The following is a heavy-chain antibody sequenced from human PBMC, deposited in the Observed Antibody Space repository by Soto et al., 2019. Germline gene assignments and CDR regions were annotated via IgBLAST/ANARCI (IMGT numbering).Heavy chain of an antibody. D-gene: IGHD3-10*01. Sequence: GGSLRLSCAASGFTFSSYSMNWVRQAPGKGLEWVSYISSSSTIYYADSVKGRFTISRDNAKNSLYLQMNSLRAEDTAVYYCAANRGELWFVDPWGQGTLVTVSS. J-gene: IGHJ5*02. CDR2: ISSSSTI. CDR3: AANRGELWFVDP. CDR1: GFTFSSYS. V-gene: IGHV3-48*01.